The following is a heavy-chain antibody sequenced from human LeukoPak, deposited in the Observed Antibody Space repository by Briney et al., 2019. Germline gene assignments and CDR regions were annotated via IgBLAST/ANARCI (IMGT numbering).Heavy chain of an antibody. CDR3: ARAASSSTAAAFDI. V-gene: IGHV1-69*13. CDR2: IIPIFGTA. J-gene: IGHJ3*02. Sequence: SVKVSCKASGGTFSSYAISWVRQAPGQGLEWMGGIIPIFGTANYAQKFQGRVTITADESTSSAYMELSSLRSEDTAVYYCARAASSSTAAAFDIWGQGTMVTVSS. D-gene: IGHD6-6*01. CDR1: GGTFSSYA.